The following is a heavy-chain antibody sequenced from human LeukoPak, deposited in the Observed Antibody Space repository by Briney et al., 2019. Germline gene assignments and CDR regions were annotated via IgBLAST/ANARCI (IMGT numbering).Heavy chain of an antibody. CDR1: GFTFDDYA. D-gene: IGHD6-19*01. V-gene: IGHV3-9*01. CDR2: VSWNSGSI. J-gene: IGHJ4*02. Sequence: GGSLRLSCAASGFTFDDYAMHWVRQAPGKGLEWVSGVSWNSGSIGYADSVKGRFTISRDNAKNSLYLQMNSLRAEDTALYYCAKGTLIAVAGGSSDYWGQGTLVTVSS. CDR3: AKGTLIAVAGGSSDY.